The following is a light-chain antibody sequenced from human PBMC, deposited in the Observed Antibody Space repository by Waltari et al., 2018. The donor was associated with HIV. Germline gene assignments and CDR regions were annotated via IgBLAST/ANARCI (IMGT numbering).Light chain of an antibody. V-gene: IGLV2-14*03. Sequence: QSALTQPASVSGSPGQSITISCTGTSRDIGAYNYVSWYQQHPGKAPKLIIHDVGTPPSGVSHRFSGPKASNTASLTISGLQSEDEADYHCCAYAGPTGLSEVFGGGTKLTVL. CDR1: SRDIGAYNY. CDR2: DVG. CDR3: CAYAGPTGLSEV. J-gene: IGLJ2*01.